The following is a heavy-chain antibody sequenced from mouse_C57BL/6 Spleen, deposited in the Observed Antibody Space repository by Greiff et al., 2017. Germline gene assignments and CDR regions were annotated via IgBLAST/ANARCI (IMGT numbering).Heavy chain of an antibody. V-gene: IGHV1-80*01. D-gene: IGHD3-1*01. CDR3: ARGGLLTRYFDV. Sequence: VQLQQSGAELVKPGASVKISCKASGYAFSSYWMNWVKQRPGKGLEWIGQIYPGDGDTNYNGKFKGKATLTADKSSSTAYMQRSSLTSEDSAVYFCARGGLLTRYFDVWGTGTTVAVSS. CDR1: GYAFSSYW. CDR2: IYPGDGDT. J-gene: IGHJ1*03.